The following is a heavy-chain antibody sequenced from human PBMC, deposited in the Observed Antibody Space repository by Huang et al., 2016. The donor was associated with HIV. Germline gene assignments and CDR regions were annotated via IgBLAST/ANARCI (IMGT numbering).Heavy chain of an antibody. CDR3: ARLPGSITMIRGVITDPY. Sequence: QLQLQESGPGLVKPSETLSLTCTVSGGSIRSDNYYWGWIRQPPGKGLEWIGSIYYRGSTDCNPSLKSRVTITVDTSKNQFSLKMRSVTAADTAVYYCARLPGSITMIRGVITDPYWGQGTLVTVSS. V-gene: IGHV4-39*01. J-gene: IGHJ4*02. CDR2: IYYRGST. CDR1: GGSIRSDNYY. D-gene: IGHD3-10*01.